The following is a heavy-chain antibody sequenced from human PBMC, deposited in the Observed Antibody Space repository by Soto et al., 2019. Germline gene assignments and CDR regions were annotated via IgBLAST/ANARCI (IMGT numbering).Heavy chain of an antibody. J-gene: IGHJ6*02. CDR2: IYYSGST. CDR3: ARDRVKYWKRCGPLYGMDV. D-gene: IGHD4-17*01. V-gene: IGHV4-61*01. CDR1: GGSVSSGSYY. Sequence: SETLSLTCTVSGGSVSSGSYYWSWIRQPPGKGLEWIGYIYYSGSTNYNPSLKSRVTISVDTSKNQFSLKLSSVTAADTAVYYCARDRVKYWKRCGPLYGMDVWGQGTTVTVSS.